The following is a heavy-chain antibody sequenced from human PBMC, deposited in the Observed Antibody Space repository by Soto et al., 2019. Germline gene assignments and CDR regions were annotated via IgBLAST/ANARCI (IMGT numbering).Heavy chain of an antibody. CDR1: GYTFTSYY. Sequence: ASVKVSCKASGYTFTSYYMHWVRQAPGQGLEWMGIINPSGGSTSYAQKLQGRVTMTRDTSTSTVYMELSSLRSEDTAVYYCARGTYYDILTGSRGFDIWGQGTMVTVSS. CDR3: ARGTYYDILTGSRGFDI. J-gene: IGHJ3*02. CDR2: INPSGGST. V-gene: IGHV1-46*03. D-gene: IGHD3-9*01.